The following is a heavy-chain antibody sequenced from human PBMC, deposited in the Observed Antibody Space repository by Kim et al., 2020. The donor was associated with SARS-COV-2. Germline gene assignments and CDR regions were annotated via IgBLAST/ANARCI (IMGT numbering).Heavy chain of an antibody. V-gene: IGHV3-23*01. CDR1: GFTFSSYA. Sequence: GGSLRLSCAASGFTFSSYAMSWVRQAPGKGLEWVSAISGSGGSTYYADSVKGRFTISRDNSKNTLYLQMNSLRAEDTAVYYCAKGDKYYDILTGYLSMSLDYWGQGTLVTVSS. CDR2: ISGSGGST. J-gene: IGHJ4*02. D-gene: IGHD3-9*01. CDR3: AKGDKYYDILTGYLSMSLDY.